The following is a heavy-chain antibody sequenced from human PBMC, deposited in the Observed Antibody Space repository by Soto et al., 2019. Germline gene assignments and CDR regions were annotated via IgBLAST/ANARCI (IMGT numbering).Heavy chain of an antibody. J-gene: IGHJ6*02. V-gene: IGHV1-46*01. CDR2: INPSGGST. CDR1: GYTFTSYY. Sequence: ASVKVPCKASGYTFTSYYMHWVRQAPGQGLEWMGIINPSGGSTSYAQKFQGRVTMTRDTSTSTVYMELSSLRSEDTAVYYCARNIVVVVAGYYGMDVWGQGTTVTVSS. D-gene: IGHD2-15*01. CDR3: ARNIVVVVAGYYGMDV.